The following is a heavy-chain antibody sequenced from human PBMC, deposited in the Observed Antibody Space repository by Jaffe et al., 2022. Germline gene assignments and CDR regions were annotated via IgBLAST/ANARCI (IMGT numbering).Heavy chain of an antibody. CDR3: ARARAPLESGYDPNDAFDI. J-gene: IGHJ3*02. Sequence: QVQLVQSGAEVKKPGASVKVSCKASGYTFTGYYMHWVRQAPGQGLEWMGRINPNSGGTNYAQKFQGRVTMTRDTSISTAYMELSRLRSDDTAVYYCARARAPLESGYDPNDAFDIWGQGTMVTVSS. D-gene: IGHD5-12*01. V-gene: IGHV1-2*06. CDR2: INPNSGGT. CDR1: GYTFTGYY.